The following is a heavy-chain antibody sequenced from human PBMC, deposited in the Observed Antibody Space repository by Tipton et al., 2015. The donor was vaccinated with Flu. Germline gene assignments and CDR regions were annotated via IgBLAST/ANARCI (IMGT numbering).Heavy chain of an antibody. Sequence: LRLSCAASGFTFSRYAMSWVRQSPGKGLEWIGEINHSGTTNYNSSLKSRVSISMDTSKNQFTLRLSSATAADTAVYYCARRDYSNYVSEPKNWFDPWGQGILVTVSS. CDR3: ARRDYSNYVSEPKNWFDP. D-gene: IGHD4-11*01. CDR1: GFTFSRYA. J-gene: IGHJ5*02. CDR2: INHSGTT. V-gene: IGHV4-34*01.